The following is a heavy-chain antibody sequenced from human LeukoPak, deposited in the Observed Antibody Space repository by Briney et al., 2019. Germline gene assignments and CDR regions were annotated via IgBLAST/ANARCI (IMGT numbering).Heavy chain of an antibody. CDR3: ARGQELYYYDSSGYSNRAFDY. D-gene: IGHD3-22*01. Sequence: SETLSLTCAVYGGSFSGYYWSWIRQPPGKGLEWIGEIDHSGSTNYNPSLKSRVTISVDTSKNQFSLKLSSVTAADTAVYYCARGQELYYYDSSGYSNRAFDYWGQGTLVTVSS. CDR1: GGSFSGYY. V-gene: IGHV4-34*01. J-gene: IGHJ4*02. CDR2: IDHSGST.